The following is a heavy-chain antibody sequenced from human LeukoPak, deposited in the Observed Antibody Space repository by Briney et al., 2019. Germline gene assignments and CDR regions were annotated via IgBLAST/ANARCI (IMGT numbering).Heavy chain of an antibody. Sequence: SETLSLTCTVSGGSISSYYWSWIRQPPGKGLEWMGYIYYRGSTNDNPSLKSRVTISVDTSKNQFSLKLSSVTAAATAVYYCARSIAAAFYYYGMDVWGQGTTVTVS. CDR1: GGSISSYY. J-gene: IGHJ6*02. V-gene: IGHV4-59*08. CDR3: ARSIAAAFYYYGMDV. CDR2: IYYRGST. D-gene: IGHD6-13*01.